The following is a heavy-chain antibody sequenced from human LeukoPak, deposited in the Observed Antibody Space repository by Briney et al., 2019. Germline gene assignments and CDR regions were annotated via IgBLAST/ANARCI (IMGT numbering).Heavy chain of an antibody. J-gene: IGHJ5*02. D-gene: IGHD6-6*01. V-gene: IGHV4-39*07. CDR3: AREYSSSSLIQDNWFDP. CDR1: GGSISSSSYY. Sequence: PPETLSLTCTVSGGSISSSSYYWGWIRQPPGKGLEWIGSIYYSGSTYYNPSLKSRVTISVDTSKNQFSLKLSSVTAADTAVYYCAREYSSSSLIQDNWFDPWGQGTLVTVSS. CDR2: IYYSGST.